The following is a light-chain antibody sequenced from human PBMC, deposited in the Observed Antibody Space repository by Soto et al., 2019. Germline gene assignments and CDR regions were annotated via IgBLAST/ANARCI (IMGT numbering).Light chain of an antibody. V-gene: IGLV2-14*01. CDR1: SGDVGGYNY. Sequence: QSVLHQPASVSGSPGQSITLSCTGTSGDVGGYNYVSWYQQHPGKAPKLMIYDVSNRPSGVSNRFSGSKSGNTASLTISGLQAEDEADYHCSSYTSSRTLDNYVLGTGTKVTVL. CDR3: SSYTSSRTLDNYV. CDR2: DVS. J-gene: IGLJ1*01.